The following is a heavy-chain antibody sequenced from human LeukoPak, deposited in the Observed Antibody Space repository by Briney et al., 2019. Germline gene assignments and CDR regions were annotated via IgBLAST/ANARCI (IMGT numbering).Heavy chain of an antibody. CDR2: VSYHGNTK. D-gene: IGHD6-19*01. V-gene: IGHV3-30*03. CDR1: GFTFSNYG. Sequence: GGSLRLSCATSGFTFSNYGMHWVRQAPGEGLQWVAVVSYHGNTKYYLESVRGRFTISRDNSMNTLYLEMNSLRADDTAVYYCARVGSSGWYYYYYGMDVWGQGTTVTVSS. J-gene: IGHJ6*02. CDR3: ARVGSSGWYYYYYGMDV.